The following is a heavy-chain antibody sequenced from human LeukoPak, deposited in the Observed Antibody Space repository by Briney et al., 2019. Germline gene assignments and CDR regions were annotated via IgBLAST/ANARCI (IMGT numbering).Heavy chain of an antibody. CDR2: TSYDGSNK. J-gene: IGHJ4*02. V-gene: IGHV3-30-3*01. CDR1: GFTFSTYP. D-gene: IGHD3-3*02. CDR3: ASLIAMSGTFELGFDY. Sequence: GGSLRLSCVTSGFTFSTYPMHWVRQAPGKGLEWVALTSYDGSNKFYADSVKGRFTISRDNSKNTLYLQMNSLRTDDTAMYYCASLIAMSGTFELGFDYWGQGTLVTVSS.